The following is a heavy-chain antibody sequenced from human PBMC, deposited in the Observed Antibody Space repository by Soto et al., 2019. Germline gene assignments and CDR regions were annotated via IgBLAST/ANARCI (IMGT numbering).Heavy chain of an antibody. CDR3: ARQAVTPGRGDYYGMDV. D-gene: IGHD4-17*01. CDR1: GYSFTSYW. CDR2: IDPSDSYT. V-gene: IGHV5-10-1*01. Sequence: GESLKISCKGSGYSFTSYWISWVRQMPGKGLEWMGRIDPSDSYTYYSPSFQGHVTISADKSISTAYLQWSSLKASDTAMYSCARQAVTPGRGDYYGMDVWGQGTTVTVSS. J-gene: IGHJ6*02.